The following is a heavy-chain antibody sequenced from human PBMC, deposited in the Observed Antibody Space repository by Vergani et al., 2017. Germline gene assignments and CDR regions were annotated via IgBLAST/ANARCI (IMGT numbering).Heavy chain of an antibody. J-gene: IGHJ4*02. V-gene: IGHV3-20*04. CDR1: GFTFSGYS. D-gene: IGHD3-3*01. Sequence: EVQLVESGGGLVKPGGSLRLSCAASGFTFSGYSMNWVRQAPGKGLEWVSGINWNGGSTGYADSVKGRFTISRDNAKNSLYLQMNSLRAEDTALYYCARERNAYYDFWSGYYTQYYFDYWGQGTLVTVSS. CDR2: INWNGGST. CDR3: ARERNAYYDFWSGYYTQYYFDY.